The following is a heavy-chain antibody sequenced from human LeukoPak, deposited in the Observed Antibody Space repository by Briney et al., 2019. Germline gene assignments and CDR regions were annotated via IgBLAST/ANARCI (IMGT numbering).Heavy chain of an antibody. V-gene: IGHV4-34*01. D-gene: IGHD1-26*01. CDR3: ARGQGSYRFFDY. CDR2: INHSGNT. J-gene: IGHJ4*02. Sequence: SETLSLTCAVYVWSFSAYHWSWIRQPPGKGLEWIGEINHSGNTNSNPSLKSRVTISVDTSKNQFSLKVTSVAAADTAVYYCARGQGSYRFFDYWGQGTLVAVSS. CDR1: VWSFSAYH.